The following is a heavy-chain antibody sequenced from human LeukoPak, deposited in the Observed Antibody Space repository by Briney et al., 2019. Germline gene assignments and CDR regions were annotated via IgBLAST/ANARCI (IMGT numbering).Heavy chain of an antibody. J-gene: IGHJ4*02. CDR3: VRGEEGRVGATSPIDY. CDR2: IRYDGSNK. V-gene: IGHV3-30*02. Sequence: PGGSLRLSCVASGFTFSSYGMHWVRQAPGKGLEWVAFIRYDGSNKYYADSVKGRFTISRDNSKNTLYLQMNSLRAEDTAVYYCVRGEEGRVGATSPIDYWGQGTLVTVSS. CDR1: GFTFSSYG. D-gene: IGHD1-26*01.